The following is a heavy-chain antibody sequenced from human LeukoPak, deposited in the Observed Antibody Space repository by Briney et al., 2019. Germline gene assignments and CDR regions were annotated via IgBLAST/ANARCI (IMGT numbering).Heavy chain of an antibody. V-gene: IGHV3-7*01. Sequence: PGGSLRLSCAASGFTFSSYWMSWVRQAPGKGLEWVANIKQDGSEKYYVDSVKGRFTISRDNAKNSLYLQMNSLRAEDTAVYYCARDARRWVAVADKKDYYYYGMDVWGQGTTVTVSS. CDR3: ARDARRWVAVADKKDYYYYGMDV. D-gene: IGHD6-19*01. CDR1: GFTFSSYW. J-gene: IGHJ6*02. CDR2: IKQDGSEK.